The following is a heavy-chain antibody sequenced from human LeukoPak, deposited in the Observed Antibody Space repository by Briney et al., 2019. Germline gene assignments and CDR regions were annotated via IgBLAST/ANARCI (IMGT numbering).Heavy chain of an antibody. Sequence: GGSLRLSCAASGVTFDEYAMQWVRHAPGKGLERGSDISWNRGSIDYADSVKGRFTISRDNADTSLYLQMNSLRAQDTNLYYCEKKKYYYYASCYSIIYFYCGGQRPLTAVS. CDR2: ISWNRGSI. CDR1: GVTFDEYA. D-gene: IGHD3-22*01. J-gene: IGHJ4*01. CDR3: EKKKYYYYASCYSIIYFYC. V-gene: IGHV3-9*01.